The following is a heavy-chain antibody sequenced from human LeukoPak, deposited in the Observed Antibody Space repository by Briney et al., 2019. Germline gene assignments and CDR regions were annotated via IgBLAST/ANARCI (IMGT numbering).Heavy chain of an antibody. J-gene: IGHJ4*02. CDR2: ISSSGGGT. D-gene: IGHD3-16*01. Sequence: PGGSLRLSCAASGFTFKSYAMTWVRQAPGKGLEWVSTISSSGGGTFYAHSVKGRFTISRDKSKNTLYLQMNSLTDEDTAVYYCAKVMISFNAFDYWGQGTLVTVSS. V-gene: IGHV3-23*01. CDR3: AKVMISFNAFDY. CDR1: GFTFKSYA.